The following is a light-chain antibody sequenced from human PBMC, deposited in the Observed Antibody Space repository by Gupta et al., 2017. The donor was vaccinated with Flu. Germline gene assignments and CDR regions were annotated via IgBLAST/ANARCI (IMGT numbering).Light chain of an antibody. CDR2: VAS. J-gene: IGKJ5*01. V-gene: IGKV3-20*01. CDR3: QIQDSAPPANT. CDR1: QSVSSNY. Sequence: EIVLIQSPGTLSLSPGERATLPCRASQSVSSNYLVWYQQKPGQAPRLLIYVASSRTTGIGDTFSFSGSATDTNFTISRGVPDDVEVEYCQIQDSAPPANTFGQGTQLEIK.